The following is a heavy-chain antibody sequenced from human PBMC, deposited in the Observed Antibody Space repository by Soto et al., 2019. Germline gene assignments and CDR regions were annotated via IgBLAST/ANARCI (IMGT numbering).Heavy chain of an antibody. D-gene: IGHD3-10*01. J-gene: IGHJ3*02. CDR2: IVGSGDNT. Sequence: GGSLRLSCAASGFTFSSYTMTWVRQAPGERLEWVSRIVGSGDNTYYADSVKGRFTISRDNSKTTLYLQMNSLRAEDTAVYYCAKYYYGSGSIRAFDIWGQGTMVTVSS. CDR3: AKYYYGSGSIRAFDI. V-gene: IGHV3-23*01. CDR1: GFTFSSYT.